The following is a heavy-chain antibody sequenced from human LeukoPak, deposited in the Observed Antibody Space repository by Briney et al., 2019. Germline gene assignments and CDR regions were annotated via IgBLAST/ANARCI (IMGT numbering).Heavy chain of an antibody. CDR2: IKQDGSEK. CDR3: ARDLPTNYYDSSGYPTGDY. Sequence: GGSLRLSCAASGFTFSSYWMSWVRQAPGKGLEWVANIKQDGSEKYHVDSVKGRFTISRDNAKNSLYLQMNSLRAEDTAVYYCARDLPTNYYDSSGYPTGDYWGQGTLVTVSS. CDR1: GFTFSSYW. J-gene: IGHJ4*02. V-gene: IGHV3-7*01. D-gene: IGHD3-22*01.